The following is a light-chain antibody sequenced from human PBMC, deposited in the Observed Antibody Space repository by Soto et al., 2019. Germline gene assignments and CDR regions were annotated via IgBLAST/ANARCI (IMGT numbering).Light chain of an antibody. CDR1: QGIRND. CDR3: LQDYSYPLT. CDR2: AAS. J-gene: IGKJ4*01. Sequence: AIQMTQSPSSLSASVGDRITITCRASQGIRNDLSWYQQKSGKAPKLLIFAASSLQSGVPSRFSVSGSGTDFTLTSSSLQPEDFATYYCLQDYSYPLTFGGGTKVEIK. V-gene: IGKV1-6*01.